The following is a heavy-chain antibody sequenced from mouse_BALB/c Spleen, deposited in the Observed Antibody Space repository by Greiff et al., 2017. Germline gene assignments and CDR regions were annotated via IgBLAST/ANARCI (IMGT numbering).Heavy chain of an antibody. Sequence: EVQLQQSGAELVKPGDSVKLSCTASGFNIKDTYLHWVKQRPEQGLEWIGRIDPANGNTKYDPKFQGKATITADTSSNTASLQLSSLTSEDTAVYYCARGGAYWGQGTLVTVSA. CDR2: IDPANGNT. CDR1: GFNIKDTY. V-gene: IGHV14-3*02. CDR3: ARGGAY. J-gene: IGHJ3*01.